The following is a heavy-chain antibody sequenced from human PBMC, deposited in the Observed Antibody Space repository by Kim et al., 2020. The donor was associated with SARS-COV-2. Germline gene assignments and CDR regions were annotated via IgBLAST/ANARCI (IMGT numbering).Heavy chain of an antibody. J-gene: IGHJ6*02. CDR1: GFTFSSYG. D-gene: IGHD6-19*01. V-gene: IGHV3-30*18. Sequence: GGSLRLSCAASGFTFSSYGMHWFRPAPGKGLVWVSVISYDGSNKYYADSVTGLFTISRDNSKNTLYLQMNRLRAEDTAVYYCAKYRLTGAVAGVYDYYDMEVGGRGTTVTGSS. CDR2: ISYDGSNK. CDR3: AKYRLTGAVAGVYDYYDMEV.